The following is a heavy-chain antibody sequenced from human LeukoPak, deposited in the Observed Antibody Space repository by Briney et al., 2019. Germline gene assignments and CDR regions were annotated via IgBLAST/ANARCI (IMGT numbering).Heavy chain of an antibody. V-gene: IGHV3-30*02. Sequence: GGSLRLSCAASGFTFRGFGMHWVRQAPGKGLEWVAFIQFDGSNKYYADSVKGRFTISRDNSMNTLYLQMNSLRVEDTAVYYCAKDSTYGGNSGFDYWGQGTLVTVSS. D-gene: IGHD4-23*01. J-gene: IGHJ4*02. CDR3: AKDSTYGGNSGFDY. CDR1: GFTFRGFG. CDR2: IQFDGSNK.